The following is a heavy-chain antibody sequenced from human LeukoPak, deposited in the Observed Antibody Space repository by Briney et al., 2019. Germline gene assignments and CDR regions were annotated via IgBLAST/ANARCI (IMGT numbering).Heavy chain of an antibody. V-gene: IGHV4-39*01. CDR3: ARHLPSYYYDSSGYAGY. CDR1: GGSISSSSYY. D-gene: IGHD3-22*01. J-gene: IGHJ4*02. CDR2: IYYSGST. Sequence: SETLSLTCTVSGGSISSSSYYWGWIRQPPGKGLEWIGSIYYSGSTYYNPSLKSRVTISVDTSKNQFSLKLSSVTAADTAVYYCARHLPSYYYDSSGYAGYWGQGTLVTV.